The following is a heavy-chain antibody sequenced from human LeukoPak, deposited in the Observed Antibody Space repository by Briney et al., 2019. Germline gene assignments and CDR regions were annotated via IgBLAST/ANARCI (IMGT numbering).Heavy chain of an antibody. CDR2: IIPIFGIA. CDR3: AQTDSGDYYFAY. CDR1: GGTFSSYA. V-gene: IGHV1-69*10. J-gene: IGHJ4*02. Sequence: ASVKVSCKASGGTFSSYAISWVRQAPGQGLEWMGGIIPIFGIANYAQKFQGRVTITADKSTSTAYMELSSLRSEDTAVYYCAQTDSGDYYFAYGARGPRVPVSS. D-gene: IGHD4-17*01.